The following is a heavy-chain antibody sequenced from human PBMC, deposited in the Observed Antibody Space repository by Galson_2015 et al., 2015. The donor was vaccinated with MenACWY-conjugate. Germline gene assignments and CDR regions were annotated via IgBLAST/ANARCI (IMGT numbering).Heavy chain of an antibody. V-gene: IGHV3-23*01. CDR1: GYTFSTYA. CDR2: ISSSGGRP. J-gene: IGHJ4*02. D-gene: IGHD6-19*01. CDR3: AKDIAVDGMWYFDY. Sequence: SLRLSCAASGYTFSTYAMTWVRQAPGKGLEWVSSISSSGGRPYYADSVKGRFTISRDNSKNTLYLQMNNLRAEDTALYYCAKDIAVDGMWYFDYWGQGTLATVSS.